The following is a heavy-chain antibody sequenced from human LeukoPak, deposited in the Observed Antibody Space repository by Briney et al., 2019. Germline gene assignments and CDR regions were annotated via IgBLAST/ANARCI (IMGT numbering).Heavy chain of an antibody. J-gene: IGHJ5*02. CDR3: ARGPITMVRGVIDWFDP. CDR1: GYTFSGYY. V-gene: IGHV1-8*03. Sequence: ASVKVSCKASGYTFSGYYMHWVRQAPGQGLEWMGWMNPNSGNTGYAQKFQGRVTITRNTSISTAYMELSSLRSEDTAVYYCARGPITMVRGVIDWFDPWGQGTLVTVSS. CDR2: MNPNSGNT. D-gene: IGHD3-10*01.